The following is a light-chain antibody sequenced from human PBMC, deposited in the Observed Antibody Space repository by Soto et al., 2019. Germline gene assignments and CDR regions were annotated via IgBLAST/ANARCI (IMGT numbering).Light chain of an antibody. CDR3: QQLNNLPFT. CDR2: EAS. Sequence: DIHLTQSPSLLSASVGDRVTITCRASHDISTYLAWYQQKPGKAPKLMIYEASTLQSGVPSRFSGSGSGTEFTLTISGLLPEDFATYNCQQLNNLPFTFGQGTRLEIK. CDR1: HDISTY. J-gene: IGKJ5*01. V-gene: IGKV1-9*01.